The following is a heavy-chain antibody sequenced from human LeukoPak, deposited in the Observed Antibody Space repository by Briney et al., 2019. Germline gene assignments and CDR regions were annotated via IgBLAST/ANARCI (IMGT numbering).Heavy chain of an antibody. J-gene: IGHJ6*03. D-gene: IGHD3-3*01. Sequence: GGSLRLSCAASGFTFKNYRMNWVRQAPGKGLEWVSSISSSGSDTFYADSVEGRFTISGDNASNSLFLQMNSLRAEDTAIYYCARDQFYDFWSGHYRPSMDVWGKGTPVTVSS. CDR3: ARDQFYDFWSGHYRPSMDV. CDR2: ISSSGSDT. V-gene: IGHV3-21*06. CDR1: GFTFKNYR.